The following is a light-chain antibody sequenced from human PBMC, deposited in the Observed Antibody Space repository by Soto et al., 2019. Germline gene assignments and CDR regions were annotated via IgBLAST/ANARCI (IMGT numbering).Light chain of an antibody. J-gene: IGLJ1*01. CDR3: QSYDSTLSDRYV. V-gene: IGLV1-44*01. Sequence: QSVLTQPPSASGTPGQRFTISCSGSTSNIGRNSVYWYQQLPGTAPKLVMYGDVQRPSGVPDRFSGSKSGTSASLTITGLQAEDEGDYYCQSYDSTLSDRYVFGTGTKLTVL. CDR1: TSNIGRNS. CDR2: GDV.